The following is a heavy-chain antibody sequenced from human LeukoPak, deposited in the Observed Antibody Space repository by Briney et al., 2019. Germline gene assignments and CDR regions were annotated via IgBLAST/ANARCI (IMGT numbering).Heavy chain of an antibody. CDR1: GGTFSSYA. Sequence: GASVKVSCKASGGTFSSYAISWVRQAPGQGLEWMGRIIPIFGTANYAQKFQGRVTITTDESTSTAYMELSSLRSEDTAVYYCARVRLPYGDELYFDYWGQGTLVTVSS. CDR3: ARVRLPYGDELYFDY. CDR2: IIPIFGTA. J-gene: IGHJ4*02. D-gene: IGHD4-17*01. V-gene: IGHV1-69*05.